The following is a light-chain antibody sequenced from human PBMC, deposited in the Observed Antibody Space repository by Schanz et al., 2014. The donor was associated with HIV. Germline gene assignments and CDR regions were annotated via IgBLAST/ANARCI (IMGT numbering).Light chain of an antibody. CDR1: SSNVGNNY. CDR2: ANH. V-gene: IGLV1-51*01. CDR3: GTWDSSLSAGV. J-gene: IGLJ1*01. Sequence: QSVLTQPPSVSAAPGQKVTISCSGSSSNVGNNYVSWYQQFPGTAPKLLIYANHQRPLEIPDRFSGSKTGTSATLDISGLQTGDEADYYCGTWDSSLSAGVFGTGTKLTVL.